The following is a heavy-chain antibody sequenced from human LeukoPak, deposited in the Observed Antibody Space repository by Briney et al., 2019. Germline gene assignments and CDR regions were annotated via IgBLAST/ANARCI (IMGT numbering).Heavy chain of an antibody. CDR2: IKSDGSVT. V-gene: IGHV3-7*01. CDR3: ARVPYCTGTRCHGAPYYYYGMDV. J-gene: IGHJ6*02. Sequence: GGSLRLSCAASGFTFSSYWMSWVRQAPGKGLEWVANIKSDGSVTFSVDSVRGRFTVSRDNARNSLYLQMNSLRGEDTAVYFCARVPYCTGTRCHGAPYYYYGMDVWGQGTTVIVSS. CDR1: GFTFSSYW. D-gene: IGHD2-2*01.